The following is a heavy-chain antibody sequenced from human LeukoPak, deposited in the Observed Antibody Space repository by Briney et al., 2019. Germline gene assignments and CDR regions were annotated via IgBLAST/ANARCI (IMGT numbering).Heavy chain of an antibody. D-gene: IGHD6-13*01. V-gene: IGHV3-23*01. CDR3: AKVGAAAYYYYYMDV. Sequence: GGSLRLSCAASGFTFSSYAMSWVRQAPGKGLEWVSSISGSGGSSYYADSVKGRFTISRDNSKNTLYLQMNSLRAEDTAVYCCAKVGAAAYYYYYMDVWGKGTTVAVSS. CDR2: ISGSGGSS. J-gene: IGHJ6*03. CDR1: GFTFSSYA.